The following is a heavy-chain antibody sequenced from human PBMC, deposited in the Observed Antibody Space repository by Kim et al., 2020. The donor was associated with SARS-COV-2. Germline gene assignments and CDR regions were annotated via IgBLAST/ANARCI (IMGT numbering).Heavy chain of an antibody. CDR2: IDPSDSYT. Sequence: GESLKISCKGSGYSFTSYWISWVRQMPGKGLEWMGRIDPSDSYTNYSPSFQGHVTISADKSISTAYLQWSSLKASDTAMDYCARLYRGRLNWFDPWGQGTLVTVSS. D-gene: IGHD1-1*01. J-gene: IGHJ5*02. CDR1: GYSFTSYW. V-gene: IGHV5-10-1*01. CDR3: ARLYRGRLNWFDP.